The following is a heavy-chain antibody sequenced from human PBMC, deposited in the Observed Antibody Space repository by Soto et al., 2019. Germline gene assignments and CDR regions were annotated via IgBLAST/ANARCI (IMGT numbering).Heavy chain of an antibody. V-gene: IGHV3-30-3*01. CDR1: GFIFNTYA. J-gene: IGHJ4*01. D-gene: IGHD3-3*01. Sequence: GGSLRLSCAASGFIFNTYAMHWVRQAPGKGLEWVALISYDGSNTYYADSVKGRFTISRDNSKNTLYLQMNSLRGDDTAVNYCARDANYDFWGHGALVTVSS. CDR3: ARDANYDF. CDR2: ISYDGSNT.